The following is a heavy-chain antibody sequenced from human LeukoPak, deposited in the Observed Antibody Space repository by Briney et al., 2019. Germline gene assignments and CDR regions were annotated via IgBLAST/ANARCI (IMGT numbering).Heavy chain of an antibody. V-gene: IGHV4-38-2*02. J-gene: IGHJ5*02. Sequence: SETLSLTCTVSGYSISSGYYWGWIRQPPGKGLEWIGSIYHSGSTYYNPSLKSRVTISVDTSKNQFSLKLSSVTAADTAVYYCARGLGASSGYYYWFDPWGQGTLVTVSS. CDR1: GYSISSGYY. CDR3: ARGLGASSGYYYWFDP. CDR2: IYHSGST. D-gene: IGHD3-22*01.